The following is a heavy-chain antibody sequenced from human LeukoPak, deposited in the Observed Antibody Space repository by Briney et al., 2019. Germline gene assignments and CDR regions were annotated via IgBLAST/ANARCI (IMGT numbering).Heavy chain of an antibody. V-gene: IGHV1-69*04. CDR1: GYTFSSYA. Sequence: SVKVSCKASGYTFSSYAISWVRQAPGQGLEWMGTIIPVLDITTYAQKFQVRVTITADKSTYTVYMELSSLRSEDTAVYYCASERNKDIVVVMPVMSEGDAFDIWGQGTMVTVSS. CDR3: ASERNKDIVVVMPVMSEGDAFDI. J-gene: IGHJ3*02. D-gene: IGHD2-15*01. CDR2: IIPVLDIT.